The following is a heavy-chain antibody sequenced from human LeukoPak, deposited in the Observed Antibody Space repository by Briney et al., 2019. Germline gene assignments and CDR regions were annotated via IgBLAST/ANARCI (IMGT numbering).Heavy chain of an antibody. CDR3: ARVAHSGLYYYYMDV. CDR2: IYYSGST. V-gene: IGHV4-59*01. J-gene: IGHJ6*03. D-gene: IGHD3-10*01. CDR1: GGSISSYY. Sequence: SETLSLTCTVSGGSISSYYWCWIRQPPGKGLEWIGYIYYSGSTNYNPSLKSRVTISVDTSKNQFSLKLSSVTAADTAVYYCARVAHSGLYYYYMDVWGKGTTVTVSS.